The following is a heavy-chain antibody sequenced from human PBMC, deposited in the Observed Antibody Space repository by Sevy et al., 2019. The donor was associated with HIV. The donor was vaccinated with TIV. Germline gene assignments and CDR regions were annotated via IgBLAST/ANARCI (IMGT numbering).Heavy chain of an antibody. CDR3: ARDLPPSATTVAHFDC. CDR1: GFTFSSYK. CDR2: ISNSGTTI. Sequence: GESLKISCAASGFTFSSYKMNWVRQAPGKGLEWVSYISNSGTTISYSDSVKGRFTISRDNARNSLYLQMNSLRAEDTAVYYCARDLPPSATTVAHFDCWGQGTLVTVSS. J-gene: IGHJ4*02. V-gene: IGHV3-48*03. D-gene: IGHD4-17*01.